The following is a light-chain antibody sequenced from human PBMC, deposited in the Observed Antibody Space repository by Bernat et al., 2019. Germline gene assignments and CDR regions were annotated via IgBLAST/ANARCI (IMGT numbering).Light chain of an antibody. CDR2: DAS. CDR3: QQRAVWPPLT. CDR1: QSVSGF. Sequence: EVVLTQSPATLSLSPGESATPSCRASQSVSGFLAWYQQKPGQAPRLLIYDASNRATGIPARFSGSGSGTDFTLTISSLEPEDFAVYYCQQRAVWPPLTFGGGTKVEIK. V-gene: IGKV3-11*01. J-gene: IGKJ4*01.